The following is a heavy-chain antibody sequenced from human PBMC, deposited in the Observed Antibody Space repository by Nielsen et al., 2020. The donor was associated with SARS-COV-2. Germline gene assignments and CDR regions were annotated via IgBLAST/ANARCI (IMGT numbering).Heavy chain of an antibody. V-gene: IGHV3-48*03. Sequence: GGSLRLSCAASGFTFSSYEMNWVRQAPGKGLEWVSYISSSGSTIYYADSVKGRFTISRDNSKNTLYLQMNSLRAEDTAVYYCAKDARITIFGVVMGGANFDYWGQGTLVTVSS. J-gene: IGHJ4*02. CDR1: GFTFSSYE. CDR2: ISSSGSTI. D-gene: IGHD3-3*01. CDR3: AKDARITIFGVVMGGANFDY.